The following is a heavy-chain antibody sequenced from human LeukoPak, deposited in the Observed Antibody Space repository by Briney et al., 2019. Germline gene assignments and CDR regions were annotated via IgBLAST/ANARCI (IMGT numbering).Heavy chain of an antibody. CDR2: INPNSGGT. CDR1: GYTFTGYY. J-gene: IGHJ4*02. V-gene: IGHV1-2*02. D-gene: IGHD2-15*01. Sequence: GASVKVSCKTSGYTFTGYYMHWVRQAPGQGLEWMGWINPNSGGTNYAQKFQGRVTITRNTSISTAYMELSSLRSEDTAVYYCARLAQGYWGQGTLVTVSS. CDR3: ARLAQGY.